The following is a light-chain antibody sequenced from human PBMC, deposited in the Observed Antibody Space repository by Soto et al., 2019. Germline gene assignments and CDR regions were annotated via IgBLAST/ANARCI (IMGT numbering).Light chain of an antibody. V-gene: IGKV3-20*01. CDR3: QQYGSSPPIT. J-gene: IGKJ5*01. Sequence: VVVTLSPRTLSLSPGERATLSCRASQSVSSSYLAWYQQKPGQAPRLLIYGASSRATGIPDRFSGSGSGTDFTLTISRLEPEDFAVYYCQQYGSSPPITVGQGTRLETK. CDR1: QSVSSSY. CDR2: GAS.